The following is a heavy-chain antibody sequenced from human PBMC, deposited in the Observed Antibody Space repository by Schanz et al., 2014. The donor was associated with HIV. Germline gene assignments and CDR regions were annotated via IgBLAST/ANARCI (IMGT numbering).Heavy chain of an antibody. V-gene: IGHV1-2*02. CDR3: ARAETIAARPVWYFDL. D-gene: IGHD6-6*01. J-gene: IGHJ2*01. CDR2: FNPYSGGR. Sequence: QLQLVQSAAEVRKPGASVKVSCKTSGYVFTAKGITWVRQAPGQGLEWMGWFNPYSGGRIYAQQFPGRVVMTRDTSISTAYMELSGLTSDATAVYYCARAETIAARPVWYFDLWGRGTLVTVSS. CDR1: GYVFTAKG.